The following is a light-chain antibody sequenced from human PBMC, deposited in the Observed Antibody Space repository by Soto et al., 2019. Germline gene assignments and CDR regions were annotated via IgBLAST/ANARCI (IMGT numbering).Light chain of an antibody. J-gene: IGLJ2*01. Sequence: HSALTQPASVSGSPGQSITISCTGTHSDVGSYNLVSWYQQHPGKAPKLIIYEDSKRPSGVSNRFSGSKSGYTASLTISGLEAEDKADYYCCSYAGSFSVIFGGGTKLTVL. V-gene: IGLV2-23*01. CDR2: EDS. CDR1: HSDVGSYNL. CDR3: CSYAGSFSVI.